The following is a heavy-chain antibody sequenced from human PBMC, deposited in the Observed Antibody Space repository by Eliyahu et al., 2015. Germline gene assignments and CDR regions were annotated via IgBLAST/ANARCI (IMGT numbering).Heavy chain of an antibody. Sequence: QVQLVQSGAEVKKPGSSVKVSCKVSGEXLSDFGISWVRQAPGQGLEWMGGIIPVLGGTDYAPKFQGRITISADDSTGTAYMELNSLRSEDTAVYYCARETRSVPQNFDYWGQGTLITVSS. CDR1: GEXLSDFG. CDR2: IIPVLGGT. D-gene: IGHD1-26*01. V-gene: IGHV1-69*01. J-gene: IGHJ4*02. CDR3: ARETRSVPQNFDY.